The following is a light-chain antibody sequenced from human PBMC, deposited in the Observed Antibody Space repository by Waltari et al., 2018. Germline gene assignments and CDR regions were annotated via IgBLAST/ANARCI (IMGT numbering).Light chain of an antibody. CDR3: LQGPLWSYT. Sequence: VMTQSPLSLPVTLGQPASISCRSSQSLVHSDGNTYLNWFQQRPGPSPRRLIYKVSNLYSGLADRFSGSASGNDLLLNIRRVAAEDVVVYYCLQGPLWSYTFGQGTKLEIK. V-gene: IGKV2-30*02. CDR1: QSLVHSDGNTY. CDR2: KVS. J-gene: IGKJ2*01.